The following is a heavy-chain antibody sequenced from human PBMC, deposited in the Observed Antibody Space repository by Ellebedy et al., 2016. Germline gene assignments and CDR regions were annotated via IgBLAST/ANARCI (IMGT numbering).Heavy chain of an antibody. V-gene: IGHV1-69*13. J-gene: IGHJ4*02. Sequence: SVKVSXXASGGTFSSYAISWVRQAPGQGLEWMGGIIPIFGTANYAQKFQGRVTITADESTSTAYMELRSLRSEDTAVYFCARGGGRGYGDYLGFDYWGQGTLVTVSS. CDR1: GGTFSSYA. CDR2: IIPIFGTA. CDR3: ARGGGRGYGDYLGFDY. D-gene: IGHD4-17*01.